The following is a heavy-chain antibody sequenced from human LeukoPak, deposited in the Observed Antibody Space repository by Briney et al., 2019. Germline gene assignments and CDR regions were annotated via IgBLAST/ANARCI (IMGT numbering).Heavy chain of an antibody. CDR2: IYSGGST. D-gene: IGHD3-22*01. J-gene: IGHJ4*02. CDR3: ARGGDSNYYGDY. CDR1: GFTVSSNY. V-gene: IGHV3-66*01. Sequence: GGSLRLSCAASGFTVSSNYMNWVRQAPGKGLEWVSLIYSGGSTHYAGSVKGRFTISRDNSKNTLYLQMNSLRAEDTAVYYCARGGDSNYYGDYWGQGTLVTVSS.